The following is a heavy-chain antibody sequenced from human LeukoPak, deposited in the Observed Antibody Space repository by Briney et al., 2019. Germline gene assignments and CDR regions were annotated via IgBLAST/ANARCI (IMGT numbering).Heavy chain of an antibody. J-gene: IGHJ1*01. CDR3: SATGR. CDR1: GFTFRSYA. CDR2: ILESGET. Sequence: GGSLRLPCAASGFTFRSYAMNWVRQAPGKGLEWVADILESGETHYADSVRGRFTISRDNAKNSLYLLMTSLRVDDTAVYYCSATGRWGQGTLVAVSS. V-gene: IGHV3-48*04. D-gene: IGHD2-15*01.